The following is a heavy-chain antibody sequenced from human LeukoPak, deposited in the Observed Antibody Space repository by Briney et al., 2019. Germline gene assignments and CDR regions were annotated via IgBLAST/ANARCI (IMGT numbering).Heavy chain of an antibody. Sequence: ASVKVSCKVSGYTLTDLSMYWVRQAPGKGLEWMGGFDPEDGETIYAQRFQGRPTMTEDTSTDTAYMELSSLRSEDTAVYYCATEGDYGDYSFWGQGTLVTVSS. V-gene: IGHV1-24*01. CDR3: ATEGDYGDYSF. D-gene: IGHD4-17*01. J-gene: IGHJ1*01. CDR1: GYTLTDLS. CDR2: FDPEDGET.